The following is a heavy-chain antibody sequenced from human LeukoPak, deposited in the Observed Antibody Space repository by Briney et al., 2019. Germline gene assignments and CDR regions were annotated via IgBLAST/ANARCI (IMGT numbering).Heavy chain of an antibody. D-gene: IGHD2-2*01. CDR2: INHSGST. Sequence: SETLSLTCAVYGGSFSGYYWSWIRQPPGKGLEWIGEINHSGSTNYNPSLKSRVTISVDTSKNQFSLKLSSVTAADTAVYYCARGMKGYCSSTSGGQAMVDVWGKGTTVTVSS. V-gene: IGHV4-34*01. J-gene: IGHJ6*04. CDR3: ARGMKGYCSSTSGGQAMVDV. CDR1: GGSFSGYY.